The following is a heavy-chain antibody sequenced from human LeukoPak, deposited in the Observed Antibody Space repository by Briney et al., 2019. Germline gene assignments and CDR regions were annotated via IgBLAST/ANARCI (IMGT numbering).Heavy chain of an antibody. D-gene: IGHD3-16*02. CDR3: ASRISGSYREDAFDI. V-gene: IGHV3-21*01. Sequence: PGGSLRLSCAASGFTFSSYSMNWVRQAPGKGLEWVSSISSSSSYIYYADSVKGRSTISRDNAKNSLYLQMNSLRAEDTAVYYCASRISGSYREDAFDIWGQGTMVTVSS. CDR1: GFTFSSYS. CDR2: ISSSSSYI. J-gene: IGHJ3*02.